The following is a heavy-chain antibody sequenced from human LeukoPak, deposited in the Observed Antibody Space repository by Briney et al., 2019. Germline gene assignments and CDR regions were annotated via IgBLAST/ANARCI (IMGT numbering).Heavy chain of an antibody. CDR2: ISSSSSYI. CDR3: ARDVVAAPYYYYGMDV. J-gene: IGHJ6*04. Sequence: PGGSLRLSCAASGFTFSSYSMNWVRQAPGKGLEWVSSISSSSSYIYYADSVKGRFTISRDNAKSSLYLQMNSLRAEDTAVYYCARDVVAAPYYYYGMDVWGKGTTVTVSS. V-gene: IGHV3-21*01. D-gene: IGHD2-15*01. CDR1: GFTFSSYS.